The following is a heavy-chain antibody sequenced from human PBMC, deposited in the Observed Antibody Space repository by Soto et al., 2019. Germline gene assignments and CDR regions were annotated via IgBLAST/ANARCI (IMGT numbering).Heavy chain of an antibody. V-gene: IGHV4-31*03. CDR1: LGSVMSWGHY. CDR2: IYYSGST. J-gene: IGHJ6*01. Sequence: PSWTQSVPRSVCLGSVMSWGHYSDCNRHQPTKSPEWIGYIYYSGSTNYKSFLKTRVTLSLDTSKKQFSMNLNSVTAADTAVYSCARGRDDNYYGMDVSSQRTTVTVSS. D-gene: IGHD1-1*01. CDR3: ARGRDDNYYGMDV.